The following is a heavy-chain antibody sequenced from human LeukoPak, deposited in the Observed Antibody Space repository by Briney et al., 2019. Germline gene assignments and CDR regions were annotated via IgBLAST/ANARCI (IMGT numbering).Heavy chain of an antibody. V-gene: IGHV4-61*01. CDR3: ARDVIWDSHFDY. D-gene: IGHD3-10*01. Sequence: SETLSLTCTVSGGSVSSGSYYWSWIRQPPGKGLEWIGYIYYSGSTNYNPSLKSRVTISVDTSKNQFSLKLSSVTAADTAVYYCARDVIWDSHFDYWGQGTLVTVSS. CDR2: IYYSGST. CDR1: GGSVSSGSYY. J-gene: IGHJ4*02.